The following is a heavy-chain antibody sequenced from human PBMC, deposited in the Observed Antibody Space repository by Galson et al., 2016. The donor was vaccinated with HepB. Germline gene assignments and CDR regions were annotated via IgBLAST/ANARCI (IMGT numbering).Heavy chain of an antibody. CDR1: GFTFSDYW. D-gene: IGHD2-2*01. Sequence: SLRLSCAASGFTFSDYWMSWLRQAPGKGLEWVANINQDGTAEYYLDSVKGRFTIARDNAKDSLYLQMNSLRAEDTAVYYCAKPIPSPGTWNFASRGQGTLVSVSS. J-gene: IGHJ4*02. CDR2: INQDGTAE. CDR3: AKPIPSPGTWNFAS. V-gene: IGHV3-7*03.